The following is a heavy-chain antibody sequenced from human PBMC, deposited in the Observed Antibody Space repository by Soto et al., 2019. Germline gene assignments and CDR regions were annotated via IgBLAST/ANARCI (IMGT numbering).Heavy chain of an antibody. CDR2: IYYSGST. Sequence: PSETLSLTCTVSGGSISSSSYYWGWIRQPPGKGLEWIGSIYYSGSTYYNPSLKSRVTISVDTSKNQFSLKLSSVTAADTAVYYCARERALLLWFGESLNWFDPWGQGTLVTVSS. V-gene: IGHV4-39*02. CDR1: GGSISSSSYY. CDR3: ARERALLLWFGESLNWFDP. J-gene: IGHJ5*02. D-gene: IGHD3-10*01.